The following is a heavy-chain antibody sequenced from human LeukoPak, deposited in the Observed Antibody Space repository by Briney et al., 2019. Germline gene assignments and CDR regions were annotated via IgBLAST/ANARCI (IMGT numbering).Heavy chain of an antibody. CDR2: IRTNGGST. Sequence: GGSLRLSCAASGFTFNNYAMYWVRQAPGKGLEYVSSIRTNGGSTYYADSVKDRFTISRDNSKNTLSLQMGSLRAEDMAVYYCARGADSRSWFTNHDAFDIWGQGTMVTVSS. D-gene: IGHD6-13*01. CDR3: ARGADSRSWFTNHDAFDI. V-gene: IGHV3-64*02. J-gene: IGHJ3*02. CDR1: GFTFNNYA.